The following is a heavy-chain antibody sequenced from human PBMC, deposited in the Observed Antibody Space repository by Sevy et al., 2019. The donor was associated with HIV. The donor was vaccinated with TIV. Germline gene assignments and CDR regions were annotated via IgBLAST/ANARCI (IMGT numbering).Heavy chain of an antibody. J-gene: IGHJ2*01. CDR2: MDTTDGF. CDR3: ARDRDTIAVAGPNGYFYP. CDR1: GFSFSRYD. Sequence: GGSLRLSCAASGFSFSRYDMHWVRQAAGGGLEWVSAMDTTDGFYYDDSVKGRFTISRDDAKKFMYLQMDSLSVGDTSVSYCARDRDTIAVAGPNGYFYPWGRGTLVTVSS. D-gene: IGHD6-19*01. V-gene: IGHV3-13*01.